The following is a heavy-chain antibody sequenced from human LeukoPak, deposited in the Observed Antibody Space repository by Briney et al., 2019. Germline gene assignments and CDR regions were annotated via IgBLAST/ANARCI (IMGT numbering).Heavy chain of an antibody. D-gene: IGHD3-22*01. CDR2: INPNSGGT. CDR3: ARDSSGSGSIDY. V-gene: IGHV1-2*02. CDR1: VYTFTDYY. Sequence: ASVTVSFKSSVYTFTDYYMHWVRQAPGQGLEWMGWINPNSGGTNYAEKFQGRVTMPRDTSISTAYMELSRLRSDDTAVYYCARDSSGSGSIDYWGQGSLATVYS. J-gene: IGHJ4*02.